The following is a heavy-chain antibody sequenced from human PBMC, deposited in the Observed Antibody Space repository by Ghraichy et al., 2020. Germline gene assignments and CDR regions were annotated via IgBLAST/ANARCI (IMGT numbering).Heavy chain of an antibody. V-gene: IGHV4-39*01. CDR2: IYYSGST. J-gene: IGHJ4*02. D-gene: IGHD2-15*01. Sequence: SETLSLTCTASGGSISSTSYYWGWIRQPPGKGLGWIGSIYYSGSTYYNASLKSRVTISEDTSKNRFSLKLSSVTAADTAVYYCARGKGYCSGGSCYGSDYWGQGTLVTVSS. CDR3: ARGKGYCSGGSCYGSDY. CDR1: GGSISSTSYY.